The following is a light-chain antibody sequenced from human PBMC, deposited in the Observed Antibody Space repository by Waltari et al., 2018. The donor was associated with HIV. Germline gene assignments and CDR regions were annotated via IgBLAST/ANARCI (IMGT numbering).Light chain of an antibody. J-gene: IGLJ2*01. CDR3: CSYVETYILI. CDR1: SSDVGGYGY. CDR2: DVN. Sequence: QSALTQPRSVSGSPGQSIIISCTGTSSDVGGYGYISWYQQHPGKVPKLIIYDVNKRPSGVPDRFSASKSGNTASLTISGLQAEDEADYYCCSYVETYILIFGGGTKVTVL. V-gene: IGLV2-11*01.